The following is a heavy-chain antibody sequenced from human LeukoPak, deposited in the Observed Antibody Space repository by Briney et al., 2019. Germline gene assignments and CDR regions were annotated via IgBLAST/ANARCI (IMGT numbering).Heavy chain of an antibody. Sequence: ETLSLTCAVYGGSFSSYYWSWIRQPPGKGLEWIGYIYYSGSTNYNPSLKSRVTISVDTSKNQFSLKLSSVTAADTAVYYCASSQGYDSSGYYYEGMRYYFDYWGQGTLVTVSS. CDR3: ASSQGYDSSGYYYEGMRYYFDY. CDR1: GGSFSSYY. J-gene: IGHJ4*02. CDR2: IYYSGST. D-gene: IGHD3-22*01. V-gene: IGHV4-59*01.